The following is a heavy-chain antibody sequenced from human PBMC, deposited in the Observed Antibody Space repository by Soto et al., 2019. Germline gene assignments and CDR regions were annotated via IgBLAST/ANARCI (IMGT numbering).Heavy chain of an antibody. V-gene: IGHV4-31*03. J-gene: IGHJ4*02. CDR3: ARSPEATVTAFDY. CDR2: IYYSGST. CDR1: GGSISSGGYY. Sequence: QVQLQESGPGLVKPSQTLSLTCTVSGGSISSGGYYWSWIRQHPGKGLEWIGYIYYSGSTYYSPSLSGRVTISVASSTSQFSLELSSVTAAHTAVYYCARSPEATVTAFDYWGQGTLVTASS. D-gene: IGHD4-17*01.